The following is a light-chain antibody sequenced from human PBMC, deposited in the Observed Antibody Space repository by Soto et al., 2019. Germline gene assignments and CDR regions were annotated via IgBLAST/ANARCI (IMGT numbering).Light chain of an antibody. CDR1: SSDVGGYNY. V-gene: IGLV2-14*01. CDR3: SSYTSSSTSGV. J-gene: IGLJ3*02. Sequence: QSALTQPASVSGSPGQSITISCTGTSSDVGGYNYVSWYQQHPGKAPKLMIYDVSNLPSGVSNRFSGSKSGNTASLTISGLQAEDEADYYCSSYTSSSTSGVFGGGTKLTVL. CDR2: DVS.